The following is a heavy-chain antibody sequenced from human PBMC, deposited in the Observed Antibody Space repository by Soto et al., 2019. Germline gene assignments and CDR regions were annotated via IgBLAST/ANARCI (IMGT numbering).Heavy chain of an antibody. V-gene: IGHV6-1*01. CDR2: TYYRSKWYN. CDR3: GSSTAYDSRGSPAFDY. CDR1: GDSVSGNSAA. J-gene: IGHJ4*02. D-gene: IGHD3-22*01. Sequence: SQTLSLTCFISGDSVSGNSAAWNWIRQSPSIGLEWLGRTYYRSKWYNDYAESVKSRITINPDTSKNQFSLQLNSVPPEDAAVYYGGSSTAYDSRGSPAFDYWGQGTLVTVPS.